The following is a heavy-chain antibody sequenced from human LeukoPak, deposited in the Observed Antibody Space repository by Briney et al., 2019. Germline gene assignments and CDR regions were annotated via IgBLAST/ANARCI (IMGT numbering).Heavy chain of an antibody. CDR3: EAYDFWSGYYVDY. J-gene: IGHJ4*02. Sequence: GGSLRLSCAASGFTFSSYWMSWVRQAPGKGLEWVANIKQDGSEKYYVDSVKGRFTISRDNAKNSLYLQMNSLRAEDTAVYYCEAYDFWSGYYVDYWGQGTLVTVSS. CDR1: GFTFSSYW. D-gene: IGHD3-3*01. V-gene: IGHV3-7*01. CDR2: IKQDGSEK.